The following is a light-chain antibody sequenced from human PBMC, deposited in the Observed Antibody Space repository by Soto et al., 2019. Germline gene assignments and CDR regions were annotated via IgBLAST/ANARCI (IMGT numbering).Light chain of an antibody. Sequence: AIRLTQSPSSFSASTGDRVTITCRATQGISNYLAWYQQKPGKAPKLLIYRASVLESGIPSRFIGVASGTNSSLPSSYLQSEDFATYYCQQYNSFPQTCGQGTRLEIK. CDR3: QQYNSFPQT. V-gene: IGKV1-8*01. J-gene: IGKJ2*01. CDR2: RAS. CDR1: QGISNY.